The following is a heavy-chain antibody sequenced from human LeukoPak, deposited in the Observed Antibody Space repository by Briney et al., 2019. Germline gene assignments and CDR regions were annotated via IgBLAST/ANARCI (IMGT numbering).Heavy chain of an antibody. CDR1: GFTFSSYA. J-gene: IGHJ4*02. V-gene: IGHV3-23*01. CDR2: ISGSGGST. Sequence: GGSLRLSCAASGFTFSSYAMSWVRQAPGKGLEWVSAISGSGGSTYYADSVKGRFTISRDNSKNTLDLQMNSLRAEDTAVYYCARSIAARYFDYWGQGTLVTVSS. D-gene: IGHD6-6*01. CDR3: ARSIAARYFDY.